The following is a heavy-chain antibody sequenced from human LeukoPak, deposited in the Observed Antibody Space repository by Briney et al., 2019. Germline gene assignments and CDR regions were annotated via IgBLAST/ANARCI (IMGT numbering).Heavy chain of an antibody. J-gene: IGHJ6*03. D-gene: IGHD6-19*01. CDR3: ARDLAGPMDV. Sequence: PSETLSLTCTVSGGSISSYYWSWIRRPPGKGLEWIGYIYYSGSTNYNPSLKSRVTISVDTSKNQFTLKLSSVTAADTAVYYCARDLAGPMDVWGKGTTVTVSS. CDR2: IYYSGST. V-gene: IGHV4-59*01. CDR1: GGSISSYY.